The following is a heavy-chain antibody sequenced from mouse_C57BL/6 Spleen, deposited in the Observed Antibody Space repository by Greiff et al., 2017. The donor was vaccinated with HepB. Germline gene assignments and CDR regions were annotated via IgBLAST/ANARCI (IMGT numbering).Heavy chain of an antibody. CDR2: INPSSGYT. V-gene: IGHV1-7*01. CDR3: ARFITTAPYAMDY. J-gene: IGHJ4*01. CDR1: GYTFTSYW. Sequence: VQLQQSGAELAKPGASVKLSCKASGYTFTSYWMHWVKQRPGQGLEWIGYINPSSGYTKYNQKFKDKATLTADKSSSTAYIQLSSLTYEDSAVYYCARFITTAPYAMDYWGQGTSVTVSS. D-gene: IGHD1-1*01.